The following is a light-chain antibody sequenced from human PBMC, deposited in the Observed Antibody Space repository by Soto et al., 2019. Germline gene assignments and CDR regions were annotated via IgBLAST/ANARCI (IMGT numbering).Light chain of an antibody. V-gene: IGLV1-44*01. CDR1: NSNIGTKA. Sequence: QSVLTQPPSASGTPGQRVTISCSGSNSNIGTKAVKWYQQLPGTAPKSLIYKNDQRPSGVPDRFSGSKSGTSASLAISGLQPEDEADYYCASWDDSLNGVVFGGGTKLPS. CDR2: KND. CDR3: ASWDDSLNGVV. J-gene: IGLJ3*02.